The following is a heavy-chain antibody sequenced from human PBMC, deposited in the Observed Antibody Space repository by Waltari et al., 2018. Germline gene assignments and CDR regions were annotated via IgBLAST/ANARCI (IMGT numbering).Heavy chain of an antibody. Sequence: EVQLVESGGGLVQPGGSLRLSCAASGFSFSDHYMAWVRQAPGKGLEWVGRIRNEADSYTTEYAASVKGRFIISRDDSKNSLYLQMNSLKTEDTAVYYCARVLGNKYCRSSSCPYYYYMDVWGKGTTVTVSS. V-gene: IGHV3-72*01. D-gene: IGHD2-2*01. CDR3: ARVLGNKYCRSSSCPYYYYMDV. CDR2: IRNEADSYTT. CDR1: GFSFSDHY. J-gene: IGHJ6*03.